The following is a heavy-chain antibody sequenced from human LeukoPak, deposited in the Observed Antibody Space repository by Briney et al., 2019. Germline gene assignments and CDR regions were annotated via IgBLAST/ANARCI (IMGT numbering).Heavy chain of an antibody. D-gene: IGHD6-13*01. CDR1: GFTFSTYA. CDR2: ISSNGGST. CDR3: VTTFFSRSSWDLDN. V-gene: IGHV3-64D*06. Sequence: GGSLRLSCSASGFTFSTYAMHWVRQAPGKGLEYVSAISSNGGSTYYADSVKGRFTISRDNSKNTLYLQMSSLRAEDTAVYYSVTTFFSRSSWDLDNWGQGTLVSVSS. J-gene: IGHJ4*02.